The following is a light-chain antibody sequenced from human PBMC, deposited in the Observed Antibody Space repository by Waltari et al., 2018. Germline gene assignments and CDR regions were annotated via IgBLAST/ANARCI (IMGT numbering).Light chain of an antibody. CDR1: QSVSSN. V-gene: IGKV3-15*01. Sequence: EIVMTQSPATLSVSPGERATLSCRASQSVSSNLAWYQQKPCQAPRLLIYGASTRATGIPARFSGSGSGTEFTLTISSLQSEDFAVYYCQQYNNWLRTFGQGTKLEIK. CDR3: QQYNNWLRT. J-gene: IGKJ2*02. CDR2: GAS.